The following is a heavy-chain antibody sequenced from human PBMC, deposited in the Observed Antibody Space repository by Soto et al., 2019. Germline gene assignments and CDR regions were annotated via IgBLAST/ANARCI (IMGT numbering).Heavy chain of an antibody. D-gene: IGHD3-10*01. CDR3: AREDPGYGSAY. CDR2: INHSGST. J-gene: IGHJ4*02. CDR1: GGSFSDYY. Sequence: QVQLQQWGAGLLKPSETLSLTCGVYGGSFSDYYWSWIRQPPGKGLEWIGEINHSGSTNYNPSLKSRVTISVDTSKNQFSRNLRSVTAADTAVYYCAREDPGYGSAYWGQGTLVTVSS. V-gene: IGHV4-34*01.